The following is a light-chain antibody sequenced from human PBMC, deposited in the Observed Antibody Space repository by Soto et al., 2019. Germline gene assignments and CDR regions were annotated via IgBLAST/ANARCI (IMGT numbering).Light chain of an antibody. CDR1: QSISSW. Sequence: DIQMTQSPSTLSASVGDRVTITWRASQSISSWLAWYQQKPGKAPKLLIYDASSLESGVPSRFSGSGSGTEFTLTISSLQPDDFATYYCQQYNSSPWTFGQGTKVDI. CDR3: QQYNSSPWT. V-gene: IGKV1-5*01. CDR2: DAS. J-gene: IGKJ1*01.